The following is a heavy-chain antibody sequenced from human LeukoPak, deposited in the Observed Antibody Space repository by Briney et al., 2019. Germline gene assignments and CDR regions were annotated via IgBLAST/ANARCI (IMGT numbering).Heavy chain of an antibody. J-gene: IGHJ6*02. CDR3: ATIGTVSNYYYYYGMDV. CDR1: GGTFSSYA. Sequence: ASAKVSCKASGGTFSSYAISWVRQAPGQGLEWMGRIIPILGIANYAQKFQGRVTITADKSTSTAYMELSSLRSEDTAVYYCATIGTVSNYYYYYGMDVWGQGTTVTVSS. CDR2: IIPILGIA. D-gene: IGHD4-17*01. V-gene: IGHV1-69*04.